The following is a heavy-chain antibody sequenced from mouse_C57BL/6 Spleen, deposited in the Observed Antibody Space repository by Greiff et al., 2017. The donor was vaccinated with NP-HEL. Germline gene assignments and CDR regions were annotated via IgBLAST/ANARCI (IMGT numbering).Heavy chain of an antibody. V-gene: IGHV1-15*01. CDR1: GYTFTDYE. Sequence: VHLVESGAELVRPGASVTLSCKASGYTFTDYEMHWVKQTPVHGLEWIGAIDPETGGTAYNQKFKGKAILTADKSSSTAYMELRSLTSEDSAVYYCTRKDYSNLDYWGQGTTLTVSS. J-gene: IGHJ2*01. CDR3: TRKDYSNLDY. D-gene: IGHD2-5*01. CDR2: IDPETGGT.